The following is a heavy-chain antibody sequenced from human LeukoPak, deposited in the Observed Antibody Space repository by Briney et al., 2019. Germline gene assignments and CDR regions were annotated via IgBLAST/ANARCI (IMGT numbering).Heavy chain of an antibody. CDR2: LLYSGST. V-gene: IGHV4-59*01. CDR1: GGSISGYY. Sequence: SETLSLTCTVSGGSISGYYWTWVRQPPGKGLEWIGYLLYSGSTNYNPSLKSRVTISVDTSKNQVSLKLSSVSAADTAVYYCARQGDDYDFWSGGSNWFDPWGQGTLVTVSS. D-gene: IGHD3-3*01. J-gene: IGHJ5*02. CDR3: ARQGDDYDFWSGGSNWFDP.